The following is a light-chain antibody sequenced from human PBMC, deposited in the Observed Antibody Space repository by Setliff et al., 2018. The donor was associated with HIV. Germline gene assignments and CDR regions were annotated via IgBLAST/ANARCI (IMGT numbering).Light chain of an antibody. J-gene: IGLJ2*01. Sequence: SVMTQPASVSGSPGQSITISCTGTSSDVGGYNYVSWYQQYTGKAPKLMIYDVSKRTSGVSNRFSGSKSGKTASLTISGLQAEDEADYYCGSYTSSSTLVFGGGTKVTVL. V-gene: IGLV2-14*03. CDR2: DVS. CDR1: SSDVGGYNY. CDR3: GSYTSSSTLV.